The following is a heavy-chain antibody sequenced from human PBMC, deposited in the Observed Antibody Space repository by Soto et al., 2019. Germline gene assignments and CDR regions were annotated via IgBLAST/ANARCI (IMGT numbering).Heavy chain of an antibody. J-gene: IGHJ6*02. V-gene: IGHV1-69*12. CDR3: ARDRRYNWNSDYYYYGMDV. CDR2: IIPIFGTA. D-gene: IGHD1-7*01. CDR1: GGTFSSYA. Sequence: QVQLVQSGAEVKKPGSSVKVSCKASGGTFSSYAISWVRQAPGQGLEWMGGIIPIFGTANYAQKFQGRVTITADESTSPAYMELSSLRSEDTAVYYCARDRRYNWNSDYYYYGMDVWGQGTTVTVSS.